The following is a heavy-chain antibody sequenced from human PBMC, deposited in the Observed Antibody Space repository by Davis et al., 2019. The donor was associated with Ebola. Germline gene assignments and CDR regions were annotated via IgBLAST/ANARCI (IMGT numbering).Heavy chain of an antibody. J-gene: IGHJ6*02. CDR1: GFTFSSYA. CDR3: ARDRMITSWGMDV. CDR2: ISYDGSNK. V-gene: IGHV3-30-3*01. D-gene: IGHD3-16*01. Sequence: PGGSLRLSCAASGFTFSSYAMHWVRQAPGKGLEWVAVISYDGSNKYYADSVKGRFTISRDNSKNTLYLQMNSLRAEDTAVYYCARDRMITSWGMDVWGQGTTVTVSS.